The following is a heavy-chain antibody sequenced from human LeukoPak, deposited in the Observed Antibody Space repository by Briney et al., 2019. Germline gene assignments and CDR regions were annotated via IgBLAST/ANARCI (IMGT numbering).Heavy chain of an antibody. Sequence: PGGSLRLSCAASGFTFSSYSMNWVRQAPGKGLEWVSSISSSSSYIYYADSVKGRFTISRDNAKNSLYLQMNSLRAEDTAVYYCARDTKGYCSGGSCYYGMGVWGQGTTVTVSS. D-gene: IGHD2-15*01. CDR2: ISSSSSYI. V-gene: IGHV3-21*01. CDR3: ARDTKGYCSGGSCYYGMGV. J-gene: IGHJ6*02. CDR1: GFTFSSYS.